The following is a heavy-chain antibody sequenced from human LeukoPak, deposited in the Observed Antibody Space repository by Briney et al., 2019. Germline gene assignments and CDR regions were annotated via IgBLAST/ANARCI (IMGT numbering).Heavy chain of an antibody. CDR3: ARWAQPYHYYYMDV. CDR1: GYTFTSYY. CDR2: ISSYNGNT. J-gene: IGHJ6*03. V-gene: IGHV1-18*04. Sequence: ASVKVSCKASGYTFTSYYMHWVRQAPGQGLEWMGWISSYNGNTNYAQKLQGRVTMTTDTSTSTAYMELRSLRSDDTAVYYCARWAQPYHYYYMDVWGKGTTVTISS.